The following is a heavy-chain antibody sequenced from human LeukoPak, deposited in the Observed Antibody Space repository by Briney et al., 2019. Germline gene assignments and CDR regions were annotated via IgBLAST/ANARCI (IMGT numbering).Heavy chain of an antibody. CDR2: ISSNSSTI. D-gene: IGHD3-16*02. Sequence: GGSLRLSCAASGFTFSSYSMNWVRQAPGKGLEWVSYISSNSSTIYYADSVKGRFTISRDNAKNSLYLQMNSLRDEDTAVYYRARDNKYDYIWGSYRFDYWGQGTLVTVSS. V-gene: IGHV3-48*02. J-gene: IGHJ4*02. CDR3: ARDNKYDYIWGSYRFDY. CDR1: GFTFSSYS.